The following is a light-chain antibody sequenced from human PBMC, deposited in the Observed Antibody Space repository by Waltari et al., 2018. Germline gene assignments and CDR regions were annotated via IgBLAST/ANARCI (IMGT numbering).Light chain of an antibody. V-gene: IGKV3-11*01. CDR2: EAS. CDR1: QTVSTY. J-gene: IGKJ1*01. Sequence: IVLTQSPATLSLSPGERATLSCRASQTVSTYLAWFQQKPGQAPRLLIYEASNRAPGTPARVSGSGSGTDFSLTISSLEPEDFAVYYCLQRSLWPWTFGQGTKVAVK. CDR3: LQRSLWPWT.